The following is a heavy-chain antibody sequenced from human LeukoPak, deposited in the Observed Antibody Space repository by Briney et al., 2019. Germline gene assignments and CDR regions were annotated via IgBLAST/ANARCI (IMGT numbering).Heavy chain of an antibody. CDR2: ISSSSSYI. V-gene: IGHV3-21*01. Sequence: PGGSLRLSCAASGFTFSSYAMNWVRQAPGKGLEWVSSISSSSSYIYYADSVKGRFTISRDNAKNSLYLQMNSLRAEDTAVYYCAELGITMIGGVWGKGTTVTISS. D-gene: IGHD3-10*02. J-gene: IGHJ6*04. CDR1: GFTFSSYA. CDR3: AELGITMIGGV.